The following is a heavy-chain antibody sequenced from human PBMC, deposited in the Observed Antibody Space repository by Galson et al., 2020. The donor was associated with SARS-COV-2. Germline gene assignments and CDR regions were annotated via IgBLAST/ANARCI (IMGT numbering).Heavy chain of an antibody. J-gene: IGHJ4*02. D-gene: IGHD2-8*02. Sequence: RYPRANGLPPLGPIKYPGATVYNPSLKSRVTMSGDTSQNQYYLRLSFMTAADAAVYFCARRTPECTGDYYFDYWGQGTLVTVSS. CDR2: IKYPGAT. V-gene: IGHV4-39*01. CDR3: ARRTPECTGDYYFDY.